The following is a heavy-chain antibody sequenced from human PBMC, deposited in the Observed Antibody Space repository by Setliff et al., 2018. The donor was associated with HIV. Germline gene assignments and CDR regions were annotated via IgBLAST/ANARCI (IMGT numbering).Heavy chain of an antibody. D-gene: IGHD5-18*01. J-gene: IGHJ6*03. CDR2: VYWNDNK. CDR3: AHSPRRGYGYASFYYHYYYMDV. Sequence: SGPTLVNPTQTLTLTCTFSGFSLSSNGVSVGWIRQAPGKAPEWLALVYWNDNKQYSPSLKTRVTVTKDTSKNQVVLKLTNMDPVDTATYYCAHSPRRGYGYASFYYHYYYMDVWGKGTTVTVSS. CDR1: GFSLSSNGVS. V-gene: IGHV2-5*01.